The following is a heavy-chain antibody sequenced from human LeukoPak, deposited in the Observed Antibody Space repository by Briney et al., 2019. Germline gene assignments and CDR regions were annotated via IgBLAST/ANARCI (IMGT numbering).Heavy chain of an antibody. CDR3: SAGTGRSDFDY. V-gene: IGHV3-15*01. D-gene: IGHD1-1*01. J-gene: IGHJ4*02. CDR2: IKSETNGGTI. CDR1: GFTFSDAW. Sequence: PGGSLRLSCAASGFTFSDAWVSWVRQAPGQGLEWIGRIKSETNGGTIDYAAPVNGRFTDSRDDSKHTLDLQMNSLKTEDTGVYYGSAGTGRSDFDYWGQGTLVIVSS.